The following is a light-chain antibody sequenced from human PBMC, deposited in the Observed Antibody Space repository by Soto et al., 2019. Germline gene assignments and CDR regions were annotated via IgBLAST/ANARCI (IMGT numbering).Light chain of an antibody. J-gene: IGKJ4*01. CDR3: QQYNNWPPLT. CDR1: QSVYSN. V-gene: IGKV3D-15*01. CDR2: GAS. Sequence: EIMMTQSPATLSVSPGERATLSCRASQSVYSNLAWYQQKPGQAPRLLIFGASTRATGIPARFSGSGSGTEFTLAISSLQSEDFAVYYCQQYNNWPPLTFGGGTKVDI.